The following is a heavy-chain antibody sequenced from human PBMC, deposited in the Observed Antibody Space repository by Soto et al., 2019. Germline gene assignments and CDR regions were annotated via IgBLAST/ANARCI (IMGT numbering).Heavy chain of an antibody. CDR2: IRSKANSYAT. J-gene: IGHJ4*02. D-gene: IGHD4-17*01. Sequence: GGSLRLSCAASGFTFSGSAMHWVRQASGKGLEWVGRIRSKANSYATAYAASVKGRFTISRDDSKNTAYLQMNSLKTEDTAVYYCTSDYGDYARYFDYWGQGTLVTVSS. V-gene: IGHV3-73*01. CDR1: GFTFSGSA. CDR3: TSDYGDYARYFDY.